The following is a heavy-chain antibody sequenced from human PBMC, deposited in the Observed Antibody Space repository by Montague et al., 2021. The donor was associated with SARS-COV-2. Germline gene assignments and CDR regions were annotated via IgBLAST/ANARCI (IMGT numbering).Heavy chain of an antibody. CDR3: ARVGRGSSWYEVAFDI. Sequence: SETLPLTCTVSGGSISRYSWTWIRQPPGKGLEWIGYTYNSGSTNYNPSLTSRVTIPVDTSKNQFSLKLSSVAAADTAVYYCARVGRGSSWYEVAFDIWGQGTMVTVSS. CDR2: TYNSGST. D-gene: IGHD6-13*01. V-gene: IGHV4-59*01. CDR1: GGSISRYS. J-gene: IGHJ3*02.